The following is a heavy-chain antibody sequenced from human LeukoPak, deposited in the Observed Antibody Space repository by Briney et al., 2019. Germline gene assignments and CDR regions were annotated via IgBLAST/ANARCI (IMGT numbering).Heavy chain of an antibody. CDR1: GGSVSRGSYY. J-gene: IGHJ3*02. D-gene: IGHD3-3*01. CDR3: AGTNGVHAFDI. CDR2: IYYSGSI. V-gene: IGHV4-61*01. Sequence: SETLSLTCTLSGGSVSRGSYYGRWIRQPRGEGVEWIGYIYYSGSINYTPSLKSRVTISVDTSKTQLSLKLSSVTGADTAVYYCAGTNGVHAFDIWGQGTMVTVSS.